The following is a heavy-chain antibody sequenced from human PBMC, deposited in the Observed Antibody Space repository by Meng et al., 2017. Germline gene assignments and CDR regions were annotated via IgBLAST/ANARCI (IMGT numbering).Heavy chain of an antibody. J-gene: IGHJ6*02. D-gene: IGHD3-3*01. CDR3: ARGGYDFWSGYYLPNYYYGMDV. Sequence: SVKVSCKASGGTFSSYAISWVRQAPGQGLAWMGGIIPIFGTAHYAQKFQGRVTITADESTSTAYIELSSLRSEDTAVYYCARGGYDFWSGYYLPNYYYGMDVWGQGTTVTVSS. CDR2: IIPIFGTA. CDR1: GGTFSSYA. V-gene: IGHV1-69*13.